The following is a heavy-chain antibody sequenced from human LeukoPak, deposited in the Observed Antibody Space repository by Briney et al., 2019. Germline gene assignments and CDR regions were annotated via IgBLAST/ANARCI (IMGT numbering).Heavy chain of an antibody. Sequence: PGGSLRLSCAASGFTFSSYGMHWVRQAPGKGLEWVAVISYDGSNKYYADSVKGRFTISRDNSKNTLYLQMNSLRAEDTAVYYCASYLTSIPSGMDVWGQGATVTVSS. CDR1: GFTFSSYG. V-gene: IGHV3-30*03. CDR3: ASYLTSIPSGMDV. D-gene: IGHD2/OR15-2a*01. CDR2: ISYDGSNK. J-gene: IGHJ6*02.